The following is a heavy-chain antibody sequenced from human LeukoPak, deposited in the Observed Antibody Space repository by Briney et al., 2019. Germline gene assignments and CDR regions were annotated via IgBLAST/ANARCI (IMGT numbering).Heavy chain of an antibody. J-gene: IGHJ4*02. V-gene: IGHV1-18*01. Sequence: ASVKVSCKGSDYTFTSYGISWVRQAPGQGLEWMGWISAYNGNTNYAQKLQGRVTMTTDTSTSTAYMELRSPRSDDTAVYYCARSSSVTIPGYYFDYWGQGTLVTVSS. CDR3: ARSSSVTIPGYYFDY. CDR2: ISAYNGNT. CDR1: DYTFTSYG. D-gene: IGHD2-21*01.